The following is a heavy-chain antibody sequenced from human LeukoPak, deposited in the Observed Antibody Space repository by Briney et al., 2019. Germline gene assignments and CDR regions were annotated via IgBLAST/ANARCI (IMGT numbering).Heavy chain of an antibody. Sequence: PSETLSLTCTVSGGSISSGSYYWSWLRQPAGKGLEWIGRIYTSGSTNYNPSLKSRVTISVDTSKNQFSLKLSSVTAADTAVYYCARFQGPGYSVDCWGQGTLVTVSS. V-gene: IGHV4-61*02. CDR2: IYTSGST. J-gene: IGHJ4*02. CDR1: GGSISSGSYY. D-gene: IGHD2-15*01. CDR3: ARFQGPGYSVDC.